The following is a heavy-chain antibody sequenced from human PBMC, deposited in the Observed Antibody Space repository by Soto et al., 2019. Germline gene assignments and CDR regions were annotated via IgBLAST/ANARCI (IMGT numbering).Heavy chain of an antibody. CDR2: ISGDGYAT. CDR3: ATDPTSSGWGIIDS. J-gene: IGHJ4*02. D-gene: IGHD6-19*01. Sequence: HLVESGGGLVQPGGSRRLSCVASGFAFSDYAMSWVRLAPGRGLEWVSTISGDGYATFHADSVRGRFTISRDNSKSALFLQMNSLRPEDTAVYFCATDPTSSGWGIIDSWGQGTLVSVSS. V-gene: IGHV3-23*04. CDR1: GFAFSDYA.